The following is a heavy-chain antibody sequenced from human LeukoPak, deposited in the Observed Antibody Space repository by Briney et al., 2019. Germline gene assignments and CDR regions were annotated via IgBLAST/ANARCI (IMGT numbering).Heavy chain of an antibody. CDR1: GFTFSSYA. CDR3: AKSRDGYNFDY. Sequence: GGSLRLSCAASGFTFSSYAMNWVRQAPGMGLEWASAISGGGGNTYYAGSVKGRFTISRDNSENTLFLQMDSLRAEDTAVYYCAKSRDGYNFDYWGQGTLVTVSS. D-gene: IGHD5-24*01. J-gene: IGHJ4*02. V-gene: IGHV3-23*01. CDR2: ISGGGGNT.